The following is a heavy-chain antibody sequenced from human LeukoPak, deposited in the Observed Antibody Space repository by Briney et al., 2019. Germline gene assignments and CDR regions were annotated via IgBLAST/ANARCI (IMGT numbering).Heavy chain of an antibody. CDR2: INPNSGGT. D-gene: IGHD6-25*01. J-gene: IGHJ5*02. CDR1: GYTFTGYY. Sequence: ASVKVSCKASGYTFTGYYMHWVRQAPGQGLEWRGWINPNSGGTNYAQKFQGRVTMTRDTSISTAYMELSRLRSDDTAVYYCARPPSGSKAWFDPWGQGTLVTVSS. CDR3: ARPPSGSKAWFDP. V-gene: IGHV1-2*02.